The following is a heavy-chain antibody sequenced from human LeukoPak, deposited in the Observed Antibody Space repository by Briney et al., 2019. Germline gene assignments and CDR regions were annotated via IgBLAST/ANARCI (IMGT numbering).Heavy chain of an antibody. Sequence: PSETLSLTCTVSGGSISSYYWSWIRQPPGKGLEWIGYIYTSGSTNYNPSPKSRVTISVDTSKNQFSLKLSSVTAADTAVYYCARHAVRHSSSMNFDYWGQGTLVTVSS. CDR1: GGSISSYY. CDR2: IYTSGST. V-gene: IGHV4-4*09. D-gene: IGHD6-6*01. J-gene: IGHJ4*02. CDR3: ARHAVRHSSSMNFDY.